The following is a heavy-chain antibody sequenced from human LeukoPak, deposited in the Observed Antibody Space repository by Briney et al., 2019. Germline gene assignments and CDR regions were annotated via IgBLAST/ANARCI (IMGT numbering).Heavy chain of an antibody. J-gene: IGHJ4*02. CDR1: GYTFTGYY. CDR2: INPNSGGT. D-gene: IGHD3-22*01. CDR3: ARGGDSSGYYSSQGDY. V-gene: IGHV1-2*02. Sequence: ASVKDSFKASGYTFTGYYMHWVRQAPGQGLEWMGCINPNSGGTNYAQRLQGRVTMTRDTSISTAYIELNRLRSDDTAVYYCARGGDSSGYYSSQGDYWGQGTLVTVSS.